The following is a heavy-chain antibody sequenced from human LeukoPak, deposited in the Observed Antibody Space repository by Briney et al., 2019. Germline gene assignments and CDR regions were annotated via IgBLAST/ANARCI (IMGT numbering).Heavy chain of an antibody. Sequence: GGSLRLSCAASGFTFDDYAMHWVRQAPGKGLEWVSGISWNSGSIGYADSVKGRFTISRDNAKNSLYLQMNSLRAEDMALYYCANDFGGLADWGQGTLVTVSS. CDR2: ISWNSGSI. D-gene: IGHD4-23*01. CDR1: GFTFDDYA. V-gene: IGHV3-9*03. J-gene: IGHJ4*02. CDR3: ANDFGGLAD.